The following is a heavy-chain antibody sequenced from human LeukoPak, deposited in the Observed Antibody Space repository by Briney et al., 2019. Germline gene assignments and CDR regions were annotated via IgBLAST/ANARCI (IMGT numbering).Heavy chain of an antibody. J-gene: IGHJ3*01. CDR2: IRGSSGGT. CDR3: GRDPNGDYVGAFDF. V-gene: IGHV3-23*01. CDR1: GFTFSNYA. D-gene: IGHD4-17*01. Sequence: GGSLRLSCAASGFTFSNYAMTWVRQAPGKGLEWVSSIRGSSGGTDYADSVKGRFTSSRDNSKNTLYLQMNSLRAEDTAVYYCGRDPNGDYVGAFDFRGQGTMVTVSS.